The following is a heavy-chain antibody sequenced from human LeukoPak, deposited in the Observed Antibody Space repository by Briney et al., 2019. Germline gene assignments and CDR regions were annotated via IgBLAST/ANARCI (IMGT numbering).Heavy chain of an antibody. Sequence: ASVKVSCKASGYTVTRYDSNWVRQAPGQVLEWMGWMNPNNGNTGYAQKFQGRVTMTRSTSIDTAYMELNTLTSDDTAAYYCARGFYYYGLDVWGQGTTVTVSS. CDR3: ARGFYYYGLDV. CDR1: GYTVTRYD. J-gene: IGHJ6*02. CDR2: MNPNNGNT. V-gene: IGHV1-8*01.